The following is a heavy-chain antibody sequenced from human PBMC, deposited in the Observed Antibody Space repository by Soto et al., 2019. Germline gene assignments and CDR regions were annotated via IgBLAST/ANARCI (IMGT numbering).Heavy chain of an antibody. D-gene: IGHD2-15*01. V-gene: IGHV1-2*04. Sequence: QVQLVQSGAEVKKPGASVKVSCKASGYTFTGYYMHWVRQAPGQGLEWMGWINPNSGGTNYAQKFQGWVTMTRDTSISTAYMELSRLRSDDTAVYYCARAGGYCSGGSCYSHPCDIWGQGTMVTVSS. J-gene: IGHJ3*02. CDR2: INPNSGGT. CDR1: GYTFTGYY. CDR3: ARAGGYCSGGSCYSHPCDI.